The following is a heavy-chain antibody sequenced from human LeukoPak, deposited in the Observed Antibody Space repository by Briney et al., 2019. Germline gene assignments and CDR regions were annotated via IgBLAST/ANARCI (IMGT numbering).Heavy chain of an antibody. CDR2: INHSGSS. CDR3: AREGGPYRPLDY. CDR1: GGSFSGYY. V-gene: IGHV4-34*01. J-gene: IGHJ4*02. Sequence: SETLSLTCAVYGGSFSGYYWSWIRQPPGKGLEWIGEINHSGSSNYNPSLKSRVTISVDTSKNQFSLKLSSVTAADTAVYYCAREGGPYRPLDYSGQGTLVTVSS.